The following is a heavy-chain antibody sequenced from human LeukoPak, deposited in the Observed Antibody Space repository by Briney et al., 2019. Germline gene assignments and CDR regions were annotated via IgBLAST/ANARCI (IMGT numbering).Heavy chain of an antibody. D-gene: IGHD6-19*01. V-gene: IGHV3-48*04. Sequence: GGSLRLSCAASGFTFSSYSMNWVRQAPGKGLEWVSYISTSTTTKYSADSVKGRFTISRDNAKKSLYLQMNSLRAEDTAVYYCARGLEKPGYSSGWYYPVARGQKLTHQDAFDIWGQGTMVTVSS. CDR3: ARGLEKPGYSSGWYYPVARGQKLTHQDAFDI. J-gene: IGHJ3*02. CDR1: GFTFSSYS. CDR2: ISTSTTTK.